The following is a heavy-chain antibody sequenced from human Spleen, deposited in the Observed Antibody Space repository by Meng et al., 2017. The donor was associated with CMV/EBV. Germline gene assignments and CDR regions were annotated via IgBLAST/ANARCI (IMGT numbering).Heavy chain of an antibody. CDR3: ARGWESDSWYFGPLDR. CDR2: INPDSGGT. Sequence: ASVKVSCKASGYTFAGYYIHWLRQAPGEELQWMGWINPDSGGTTYAQKFQGRVSMTRDTSISTAYMELSRLRSDDTALYYCARGWESDSWYFGPLDRWGQGTLVTVSS. D-gene: IGHD6-13*01. CDR1: GYTFAGYY. V-gene: IGHV1-2*02. J-gene: IGHJ5*02.